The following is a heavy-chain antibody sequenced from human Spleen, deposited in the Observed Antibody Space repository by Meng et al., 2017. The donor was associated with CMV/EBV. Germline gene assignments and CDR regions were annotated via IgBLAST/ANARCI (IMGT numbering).Heavy chain of an antibody. J-gene: IGHJ3*02. V-gene: IGHV4-39*07. CDR1: GGSISSSSHY. Sequence: SETLSLTCTVSGGSISSSSHYWGWIRQPPGKGLEWIGSIYYTGNTHFNPSLKSRVSISVDTSRNQFSLKVTSVTAADTAVYYCARVCRDDFWSGYPDDVFNIWGQGTVVTVSS. D-gene: IGHD3-3*01. CDR2: IYYTGNT. CDR3: ARVCRDDFWSGYPDDVFNI.